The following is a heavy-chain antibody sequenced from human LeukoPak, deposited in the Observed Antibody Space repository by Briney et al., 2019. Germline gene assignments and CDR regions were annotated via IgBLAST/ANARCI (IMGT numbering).Heavy chain of an antibody. CDR1: GYTFTSYG. CDR2: MNPNSGNT. D-gene: IGHD6-19*01. CDR3: AGTVSTRVAGAFDI. J-gene: IGHJ3*02. Sequence: ASVKVSCKASGYTFTSYGISWVRQAPGQGLEWMGWMNPNSGNTGYAQKFQGRVTITRNTSISTAYMELSSLRSEDTAVYYCAGTVSTRVAGAFDIWGQGTMVTVSS. V-gene: IGHV1-8*03.